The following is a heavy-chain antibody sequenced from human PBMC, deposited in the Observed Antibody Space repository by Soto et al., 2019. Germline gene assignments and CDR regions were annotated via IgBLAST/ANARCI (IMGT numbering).Heavy chain of an antibody. CDR1: GGTFSSYA. V-gene: IGHV1-69*01. Sequence: QVQLVQSGAEVKKPGSSVKVSCKASGGTFSSYAISWVRQAPGQGLEWMGGIIPIFGTANYAQKFQGRVTITADESTSTAYMELSSLRSEDTAVYYCARDSLRITIFGVVSSMDVWGLGTTVTVSS. J-gene: IGHJ6*02. CDR3: ARDSLRITIFGVVSSMDV. D-gene: IGHD3-3*01. CDR2: IIPIFGTA.